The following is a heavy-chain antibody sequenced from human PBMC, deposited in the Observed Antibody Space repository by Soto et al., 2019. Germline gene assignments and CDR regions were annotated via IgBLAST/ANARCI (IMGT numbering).Heavy chain of an antibody. CDR3: AREEQTGANYYLDY. D-gene: IGHD7-27*01. V-gene: IGHV1-2*02. Sequence: ASVKVSCKASGYTFTGYYIHWVRQAPGQGLEWMGSISPHSGGPNYAQRFQGRVTMTRDTSMTTVYMEMSGLPSDDTAVYYCAREEQTGANYYLDYWGQGTLVTVSS. J-gene: IGHJ4*02. CDR2: ISPHSGGP. CDR1: GYTFTGYY.